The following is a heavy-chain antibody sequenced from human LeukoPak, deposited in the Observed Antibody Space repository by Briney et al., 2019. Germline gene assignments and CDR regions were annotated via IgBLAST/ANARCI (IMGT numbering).Heavy chain of an antibody. CDR2: LDTDGSDT. V-gene: IGHV3-74*01. CDR3: ARDRYPAAREFDY. CDR1: GFTFSNYW. J-gene: IGHJ4*02. Sequence: GGSLRLSCAASGFTFSNYWMHCVRQAPGKGLVWVSRLDTDGSDTSYADSVKGRFTISRDNAKNTLYLQMNNLRAEDTAMYYCARDRYPAAREFDYWGQGTLVTVSS. D-gene: IGHD2-2*01.